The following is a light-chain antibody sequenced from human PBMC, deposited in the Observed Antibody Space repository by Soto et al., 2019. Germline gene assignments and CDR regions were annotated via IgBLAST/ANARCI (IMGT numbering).Light chain of an antibody. CDR2: IAS. CDR1: QGIRNY. J-gene: IGKJ5*01. CDR3: QQVTSYPLT. V-gene: IGKV1-9*01. Sequence: DIQLTQSPSFLSASVGDRVTITCRASQGIRNYLAWYQQKPGRAPKLLIYIASTLQSGVPSRFSGSYSGTEFTLTITSLQPEDFATYYCQQVTSYPLTVGQGKPPEIK.